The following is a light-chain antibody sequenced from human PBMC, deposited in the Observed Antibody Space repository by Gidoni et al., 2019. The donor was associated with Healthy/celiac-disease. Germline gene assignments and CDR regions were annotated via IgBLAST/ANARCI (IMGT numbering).Light chain of an antibody. CDR3: QQYNNWPPIT. CDR1: QSVSSN. V-gene: IGKV3-15*01. CDR2: GAS. Sequence: EIVMTQSPATLSVSPGESATLSCRASQSVSSNLAWYPHKPGQAPRLLIYGASTSATGIPARFSGSGSGTEFTLTISSLQSEDFAVYYCQQYNNWPPITFGPGTKVDIK. J-gene: IGKJ3*01.